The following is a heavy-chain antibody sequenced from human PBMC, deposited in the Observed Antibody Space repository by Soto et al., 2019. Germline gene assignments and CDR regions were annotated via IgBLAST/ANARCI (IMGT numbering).Heavy chain of an antibody. CDR3: ARVRYYDSSGIVDY. J-gene: IGHJ4*02. CDR1: GYTLTSYG. Sequence: QVQLVQSGAEVMKPGASVKVSCKASGYTLTSYGISWVRQAPGQGLEWMGWISAYNGNTIYAQKLQGRVTMTTDTSTSTAYMELRSLRSDDTAVYYCARVRYYDSSGIVDYWGQGTLVTVSS. CDR2: ISAYNGNT. D-gene: IGHD3-22*01. V-gene: IGHV1-18*01.